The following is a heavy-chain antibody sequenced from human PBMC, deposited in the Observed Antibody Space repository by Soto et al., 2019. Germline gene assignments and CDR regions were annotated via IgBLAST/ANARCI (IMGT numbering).Heavy chain of an antibody. CDR2: IWHDGSKR. V-gene: IGHV3-33*01. CDR3: TRSFDP. Sequence: QVQLVESGGGVVQPGRSLRLSCEAAGFTLRTYGMHWVRQAPGKGLEWVAHIWHDGSKRYYADSVKGRFSIYRDNSNNPLYLQMNSLRAEDTAIYYCTRSFDPWGQGTLVTVSS. CDR1: GFTLRTYG. J-gene: IGHJ5*02.